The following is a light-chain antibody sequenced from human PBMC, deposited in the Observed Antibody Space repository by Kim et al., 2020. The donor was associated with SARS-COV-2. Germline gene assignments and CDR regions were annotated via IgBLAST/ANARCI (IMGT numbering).Light chain of an antibody. Sequence: SASVGDTVTITWRASQTISPWLAWYQQKPGKAPKLLIYETSNLEGGVPLRFSGSGSGTEFTLTYNGLQPDDFATYVCTHYNIFWTFGQRTKVDIK. CDR1: QTISPW. J-gene: IGKJ1*01. CDR3: THYNIFWT. V-gene: IGKV1-5*03. CDR2: ETS.